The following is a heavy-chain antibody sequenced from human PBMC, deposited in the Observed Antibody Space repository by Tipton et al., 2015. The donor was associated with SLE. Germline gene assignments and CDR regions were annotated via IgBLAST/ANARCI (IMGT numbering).Heavy chain of an antibody. V-gene: IGHV4-30-2*02. Sequence: TLSLTCAVSGGSINSGGYSWSWIRQPPGKGLEWIGYIYQSGGTAYNPSLKSRVNISIDRSKNQFSLKLTSVTAADTAVYYCARVMGAPDYWGQGTLVIVSS. CDR2: IYQSGGT. CDR1: GGSINSGGYS. D-gene: IGHD1-26*01. CDR3: ARVMGAPDY. J-gene: IGHJ4*02.